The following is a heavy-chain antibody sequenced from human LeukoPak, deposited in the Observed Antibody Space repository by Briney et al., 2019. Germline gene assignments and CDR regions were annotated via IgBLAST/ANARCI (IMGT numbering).Heavy chain of an antibody. V-gene: IGHV1-46*01. D-gene: IGHD6-19*01. Sequence: ASVKVSCKASGYTFTNYYMHWLRQAPGQGLEWMGIINPGDGGATYAQNFQGRVTMTRDTSTSTVYMELSSLRSVDTAVYYCARVGDSSGWFFDYWGQGTLVTVSP. J-gene: IGHJ4*02. CDR3: ARVGDSSGWFFDY. CDR2: INPGDGGA. CDR1: GYTFTNYY.